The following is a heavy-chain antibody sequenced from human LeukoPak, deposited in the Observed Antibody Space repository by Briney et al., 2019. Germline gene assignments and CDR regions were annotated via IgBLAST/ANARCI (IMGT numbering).Heavy chain of an antibody. Sequence: PSATLSLTCAVYGGSFSGYYWSWIRQPPGKGLEWIGEINHSGSTNYNPSLKSRVTISVDTSKNQFSLKLSSVTAADTAVYYCARETYSSGWYRQYYFDYWGQGTLVIVSS. CDR2: INHSGST. J-gene: IGHJ4*02. V-gene: IGHV4-34*01. CDR1: GGSFSGYY. CDR3: ARETYSSGWYRQYYFDY. D-gene: IGHD6-19*01.